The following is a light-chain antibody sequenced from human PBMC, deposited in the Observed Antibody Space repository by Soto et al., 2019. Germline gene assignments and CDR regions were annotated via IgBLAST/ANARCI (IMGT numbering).Light chain of an antibody. Sequence: QSALTQPPSASGSPGQSVTISCTGTSSDVGGYNYVSWYQQHPGKAPKLMIYEVSKRPSGVPDRFSGSKSGNTASLTVSGLQSETEADYSCSSYAGSNNFVFGGGTKRTVL. J-gene: IGLJ2*01. CDR3: SSYAGSNNFV. CDR2: EVS. V-gene: IGLV2-8*01. CDR1: SSDVGGYNY.